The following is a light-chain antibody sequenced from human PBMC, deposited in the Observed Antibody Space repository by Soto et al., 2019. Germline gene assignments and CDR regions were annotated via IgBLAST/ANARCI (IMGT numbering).Light chain of an antibody. J-gene: IGKJ1*01. CDR2: KAS. CDR1: QSISSW. CDR3: QQYNSYIT. V-gene: IGKV1-5*03. Sequence: DIQMTQSPSALSASVGDRATITCRASQSISSWLAWYQQKPGKAPKLLIYKASLLESGVPSRFSGSGSETEFTLTVSSLQPDDSATYYCQQYNSYITFGQGTKVDIK.